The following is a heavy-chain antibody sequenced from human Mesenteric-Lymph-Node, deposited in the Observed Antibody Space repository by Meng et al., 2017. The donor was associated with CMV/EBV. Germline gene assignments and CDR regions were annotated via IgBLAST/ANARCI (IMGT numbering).Heavy chain of an antibody. CDR2: ISSSGTTV. Sequence: GESLKISCAASGFTFRDYYMSWIRQAPGKGLEWVAYISSSGTTVYHADSMKGRFTISRDNARKSLYLQMNSLRAEDTAVYYCARERRSSGDFWSGSNWFDPWGQGTLVTVSS. D-gene: IGHD3-3*01. CDR3: ARERRSSGDFWSGSNWFDP. J-gene: IGHJ5*02. CDR1: GFTFRDYY. V-gene: IGHV3-11*01.